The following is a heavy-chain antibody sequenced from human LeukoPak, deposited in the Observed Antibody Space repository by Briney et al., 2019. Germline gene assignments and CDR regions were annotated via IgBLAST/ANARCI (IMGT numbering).Heavy chain of an antibody. J-gene: IGHJ5*02. Sequence: SETLSLTCAVYGGSFSGHYWSWIRQPPGKGLEWIGEINHSGSTNYNPSLKSRVTISVDTSKNQFSLKLSSVTAADTAVYYCARASYDYVWGSYRYTSNWFDPWGQGTLVTVSS. D-gene: IGHD3-16*02. CDR1: GGSFSGHY. CDR2: INHSGST. CDR3: ARASYDYVWGSYRYTSNWFDP. V-gene: IGHV4-34*01.